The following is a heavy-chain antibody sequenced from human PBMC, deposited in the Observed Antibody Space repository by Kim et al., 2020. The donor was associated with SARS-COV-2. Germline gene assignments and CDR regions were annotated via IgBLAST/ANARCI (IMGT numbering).Heavy chain of an antibody. V-gene: IGHV3-30-3*01. CDR2: ISYDGSNK. J-gene: IGHJ3*02. CDR1: GFTFSSYA. D-gene: IGHD2-15*01. CDR3: AREGPTVVTGANGAFDI. Sequence: GGSLRLSCAASGFTFSSYAMHWVRQAPGKGLEWVAVISYDGSNKYYADSVKGRFTISRDNSKNTLYLQMNSLRAEDTAVYYCAREGPTVVTGANGAFDIWGQGTMVTVSS.